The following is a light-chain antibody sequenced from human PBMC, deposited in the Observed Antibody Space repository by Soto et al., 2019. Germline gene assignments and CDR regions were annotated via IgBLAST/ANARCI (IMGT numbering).Light chain of an antibody. V-gene: IGLV2-23*01. CDR3: CSYATNTWV. Sequence: QSALTQPASVSGSPGQSITISCTGSSDLISWYQQHPGKAPKLMIFEDSKRTSGVSNRFSGSKSGNTASLTISGLQTDDEADYYCCSYATNTWVFGGGTKLTVL. CDR1: SSDL. J-gene: IGLJ3*02. CDR2: EDS.